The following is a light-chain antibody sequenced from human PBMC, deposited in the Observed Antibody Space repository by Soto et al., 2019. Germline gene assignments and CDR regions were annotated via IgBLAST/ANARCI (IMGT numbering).Light chain of an antibody. V-gene: IGKV1-5*03. CDR2: KAS. CDR1: PSISSW. J-gene: IGKJ1*01. Sequence: DIQMTQSPSTLSASVGDRVTITCRASPSISSWLAWYQQKPWKAPKLLISKASTVYSGVPSTLGGSGSGTEFTSAISALQPDALANYQCLQYDYHWTYGQGTKVEI. CDR3: LQYDYHWT.